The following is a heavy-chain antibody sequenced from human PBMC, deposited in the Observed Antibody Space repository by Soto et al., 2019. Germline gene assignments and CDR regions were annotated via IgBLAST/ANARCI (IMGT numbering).Heavy chain of an antibody. V-gene: IGHV4-30-2*06. CDR3: ARAPPGPSPRWVL. CDR2: IYPTGST. Sequence: TLSLTCTVSVGSISSGGYSWSWIRQSPEKGLEWLGCIYPTGSTYYHPSLKSRVTISIDTSRNQFSLNLTSVTAADTAVYYCARAPPGPSPRWVLWGQGTTVTVSS. CDR1: VGSISSGGYS. J-gene: IGHJ6*02. D-gene: IGHD3-10*01.